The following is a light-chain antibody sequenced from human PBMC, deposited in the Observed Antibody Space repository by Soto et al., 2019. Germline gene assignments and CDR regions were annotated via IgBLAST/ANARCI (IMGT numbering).Light chain of an antibody. Sequence: QSVLTQPPSVSGAPGQRVTIFCTGGSSNIGADYHVHWYQQFPGTAPRLLIYGNTNRPPGVPGRFSGSKSGTSASLAITGLQAEDEGDYYCQSYDTSLRAYVFGTGTKVT. CDR2: GNT. J-gene: IGLJ1*01. CDR3: QSYDTSLRAYV. V-gene: IGLV1-40*01. CDR1: SSNIGADYH.